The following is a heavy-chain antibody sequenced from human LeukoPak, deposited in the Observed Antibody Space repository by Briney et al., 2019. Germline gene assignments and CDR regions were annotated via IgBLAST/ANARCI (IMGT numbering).Heavy chain of an antibody. D-gene: IGHD1-26*01. Sequence: PGGSLRLSCAASGFTFSDYYMTWVRQAQGKGLEWVSSIRGSGGDTYYAGSVKGRFTISRDNSKNPLYLQMNSLRVEDTAVYYCASSGSYSDYFDYWGQGTLVTVSS. CDR2: IRGSGGDT. V-gene: IGHV3-23*01. CDR3: ASSGSYSDYFDY. CDR1: GFTFSDYY. J-gene: IGHJ4*02.